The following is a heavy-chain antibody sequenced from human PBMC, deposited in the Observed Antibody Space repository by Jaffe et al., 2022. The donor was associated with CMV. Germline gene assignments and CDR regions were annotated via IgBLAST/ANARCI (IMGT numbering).Heavy chain of an antibody. J-gene: IGHJ4*02. D-gene: IGHD3-22*01. Sequence: EVQLLESGGGLVQPGGSLRLSCAASGFTFSSYAMSWVRQAPGKGLEWVSAISGSGGSTYYADSVKGRFTISRDNSKNTLYLQMNSLRAEDTAVYYCASYYYDSSGYFPLDYWGQGTLVTVSS. CDR2: ISGSGGST. V-gene: IGHV3-23*01. CDR3: ASYYYDSSGYFPLDY. CDR1: GFTFSSYA.